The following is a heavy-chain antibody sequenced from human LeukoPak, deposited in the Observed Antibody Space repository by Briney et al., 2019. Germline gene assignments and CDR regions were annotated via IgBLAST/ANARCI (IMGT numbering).Heavy chain of an antibody. J-gene: IGHJ4*02. Sequence: GGSLRLSCAASGFTFSSYAMSWVRQAPGKGLEWVSAISGRGGSIYYADSVKGRFTISRDNSKNTLYLQMNSLRAEDTAVYYCAKDISVAYYYGSGSYSDYWGQGTPVTVSS. CDR3: AKDISVAYYYGSGSYSDY. CDR1: GFTFSSYA. V-gene: IGHV3-23*01. D-gene: IGHD3-10*01. CDR2: ISGRGGSI.